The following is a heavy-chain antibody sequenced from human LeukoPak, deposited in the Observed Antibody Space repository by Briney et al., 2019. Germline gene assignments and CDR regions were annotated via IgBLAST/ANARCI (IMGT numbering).Heavy chain of an antibody. CDR1: GFTFSSYA. V-gene: IGHV3-23*01. J-gene: IGHJ4*02. CDR2: ISGSGGST. CDR3: AKDLAPHYYDSSGYHR. Sequence: PGGSLRLSCAPSGFTFSSYAMSWVRQAPGKGLEWVSAISGSGGSTYYADSVKGRFTISRDNSKNTLYLQMNSLRAEDTAVYYCAKDLAPHYYDSSGYHRWGQGTLVTVSS. D-gene: IGHD3-22*01.